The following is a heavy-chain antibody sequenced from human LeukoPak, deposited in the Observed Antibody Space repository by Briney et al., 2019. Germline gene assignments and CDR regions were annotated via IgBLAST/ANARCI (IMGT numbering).Heavy chain of an antibody. CDR1: GFTFSSYE. D-gene: IGHD6-13*01. CDR2: ISSSGSTI. CDR3: ARERSSSWYYFDY. Sequence: PGGSLRLSCAASGFTFSSYEMNWVRQAPGKGLEWVSYISSSGSTIYYADSVKGRFTISRDNAKNSLYLQMNSLRAEDTAVYYCARERSSSWYYFDYWGQGTLVTVSS. V-gene: IGHV3-48*03. J-gene: IGHJ4*02.